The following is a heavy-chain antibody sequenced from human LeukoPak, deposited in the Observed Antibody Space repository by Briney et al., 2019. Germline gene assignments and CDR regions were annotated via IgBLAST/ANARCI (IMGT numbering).Heavy chain of an antibody. CDR3: ARGYLRFLEWLSTYYYYGMDV. V-gene: IGHV3-53*01. J-gene: IGHJ6*02. D-gene: IGHD3-3*01. CDR1: GFTVNTNY. Sequence: GGSLRLSCAASGFTVNTNYMSWVRQAPGKGLEWVSIMHSVGTTYYADSVKGRFTFSRDNSKNTLYLQMNNLRAEDTAVYYCARGYLRFLEWLSTYYYYGMDVWGQGTTVTVSS. CDR2: MHSVGTT.